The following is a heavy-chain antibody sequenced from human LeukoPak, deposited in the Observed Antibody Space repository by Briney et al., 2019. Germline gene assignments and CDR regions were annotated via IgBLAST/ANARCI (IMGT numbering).Heavy chain of an antibody. CDR2: ISSSGDTT. CDR3: AKGDRVAAAAMVDY. D-gene: IGHD6-13*01. V-gene: IGHV3-23*01. CDR1: GFTFSSYA. Sequence: PGVSLRLSCAASGFTFSSYAMSWVRQAPGKGLEWVSTISSSGDTTYYADSVKGRFTISRDNSKTTLYGQMNSLRVEDTAIYYCAKGDRVAAAAMVDYWGQGTLVTVSS. J-gene: IGHJ4*02.